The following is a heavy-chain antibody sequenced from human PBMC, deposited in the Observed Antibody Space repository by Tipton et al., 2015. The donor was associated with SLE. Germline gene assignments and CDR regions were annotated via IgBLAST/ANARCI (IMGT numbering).Heavy chain of an antibody. CDR2: IYYSGST. CDR3: ARGPLLDL. V-gene: IGHV4-59*12. J-gene: IGHJ2*01. D-gene: IGHD5/OR15-5a*01. Sequence: TLSLTCTVSGGSFSGYYWSWIRQPPGKGLEWIGYIYYSGSTNYNPSLKSRVTISVDTSKNQFSLKLSSVTAADTAVYYCARGPLLDLWGRGTLVTVSS. CDR1: GGSFSGYY.